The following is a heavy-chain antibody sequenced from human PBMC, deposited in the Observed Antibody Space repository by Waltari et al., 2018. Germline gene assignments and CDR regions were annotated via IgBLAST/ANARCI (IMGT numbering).Heavy chain of an antibody. CDR2: IWYDGSNK. V-gene: IGHV3-33*08. CDR1: GFTFSSYG. J-gene: IGHJ5*02. CDR3: ATVRIVANWFDP. Sequence: QVQLVESGGGVVQPGRSLRLSCAASGFTFSSYGMHWVRQAPGKGLEWVAVIWYDGSNKYYADSVKGRFTISRDNSKNTLYLQMNSLRAEDTAMYYCATVRIVANWFDPWGQGTLVTVSS. D-gene: IGHD2-21*01.